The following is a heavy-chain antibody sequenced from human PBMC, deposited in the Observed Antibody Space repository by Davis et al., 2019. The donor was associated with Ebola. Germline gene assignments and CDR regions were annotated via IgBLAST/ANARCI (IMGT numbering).Heavy chain of an antibody. J-gene: IGHJ6*02. CDR1: GFTFSSYG. V-gene: IGHV3-30*18. CDR2: IPYDGNQK. Sequence: GGSLRLSCAASGFTFSSYGMHWVRQAPGKGLECVAVIPYDGNQKYYADSVKGRFTISRENSKNSIFLQLNSLRAEDTAVYYCAKQLGSGFMYDGMDVWGQGTTVTVSS. CDR3: AKQLGSGFMYDGMDV. D-gene: IGHD3-3*01.